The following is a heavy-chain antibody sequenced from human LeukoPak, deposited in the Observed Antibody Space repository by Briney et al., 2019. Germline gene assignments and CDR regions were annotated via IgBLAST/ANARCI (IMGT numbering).Heavy chain of an antibody. J-gene: IGHJ4*02. CDR3: AKERYSSSSLFAITPFDY. D-gene: IGHD6-13*01. Sequence: GGSLRLSCSASGFTFSSYAMSWVRQAPGKGLEWVAIIQYDGSNKHYVDSVQGRFTISRDNSKNTLYLQMNSLRTEDTAVYYCAKERYSSSSLFAITPFDYWGQGTLVTVSS. V-gene: IGHV3-30*02. CDR2: IQYDGSNK. CDR1: GFTFSSYA.